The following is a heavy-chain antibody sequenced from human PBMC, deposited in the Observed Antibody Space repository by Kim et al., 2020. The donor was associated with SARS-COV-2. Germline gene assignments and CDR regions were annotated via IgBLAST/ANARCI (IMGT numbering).Heavy chain of an antibody. J-gene: IGHJ4*02. Sequence: QKLQGRGTLTRDTSASTAYMELSRLRSEDTAVYYCASWNDYGDYSAFDYWGQGTLVTVSS. D-gene: IGHD4-17*01. CDR3: ASWNDYGDYSAFDY. V-gene: IGHV1-3*01.